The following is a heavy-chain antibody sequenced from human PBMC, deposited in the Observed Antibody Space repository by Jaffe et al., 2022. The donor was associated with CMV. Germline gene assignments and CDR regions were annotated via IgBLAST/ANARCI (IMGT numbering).Heavy chain of an antibody. CDR2: IKSKTDGGTT. J-gene: IGHJ6*02. Sequence: EVQLVESGGGLVKPGGSLRLSCAASGFTFSNAWMSWVRQAPGKGLEWVGRIKSKTDGGTTDYAAPVKGRFTISRDDSKNTLYLQMNSLKTEDTAVYYCTTDQLDYYGMDVWGQGTTVTVSS. CDR3: TTDQLDYYGMDV. V-gene: IGHV3-15*01. CDR1: GFTFSNAW. D-gene: IGHD5-18*01.